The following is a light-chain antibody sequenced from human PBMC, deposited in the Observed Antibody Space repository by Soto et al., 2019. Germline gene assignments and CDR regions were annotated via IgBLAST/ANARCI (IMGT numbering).Light chain of an antibody. CDR3: RPYATVGR. CDR2: DAS. CDR1: EEIRKY. V-gene: IGKV1-33*01. Sequence: RITNTLQASEEIRKYLNWYQIKPGKAPQLLIYDASNLETGVPSMFSCSRYAANFIFLLTRQSPEDALTYYCRPYATVGRFGQGTRLEIK. J-gene: IGKJ5*01.